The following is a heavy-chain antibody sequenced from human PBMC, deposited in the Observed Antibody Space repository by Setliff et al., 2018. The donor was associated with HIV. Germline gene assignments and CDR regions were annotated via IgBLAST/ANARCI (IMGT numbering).Heavy chain of an antibody. V-gene: IGHV4-4*08. CDR1: GGSMNSYY. D-gene: IGHD1-26*01. J-gene: IGHJ4*02. Sequence: SETLSLTCTVSGGSMNSYYWNWIRQPPGKGLEWIGYVSSIGNTNYNPSLKSRVTISVDTSKNQFSLQLNSVTAADTAVYFCARTRAPYFFDFWGQGAQVTVSS. CDR2: VSSIGNT. CDR3: ARTRAPYFFDF.